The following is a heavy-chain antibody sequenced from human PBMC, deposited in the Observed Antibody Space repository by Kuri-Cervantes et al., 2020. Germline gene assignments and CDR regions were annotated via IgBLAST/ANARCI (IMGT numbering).Heavy chain of an antibody. CDR2: FDPEDGET. J-gene: IGHJ6*02. V-gene: IGHV1-24*01. CDR3: ATGLSDYDHYYYGMDV. D-gene: IGHD5-12*01. Sequence: ASVKVSCKVSGYTLTELSMHWVRQAPGKGLEWMGGFDPEDGETIYAQKFQGRVTMTEDTSTDTAYMELSSLRSEDTAVYYCATGLSDYDHYYYGMDVWGQGTTVTVSS. CDR1: GYTLTELS.